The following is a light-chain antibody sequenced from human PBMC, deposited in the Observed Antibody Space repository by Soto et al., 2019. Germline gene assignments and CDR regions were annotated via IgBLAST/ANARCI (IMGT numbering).Light chain of an antibody. CDR1: SSDVGAYDF. Sequence: QPVLTQPASGSGSPGQSSTISCTGTSSDVGAYDFVSWYQQHPDKAPKLMIYEVSNRPSGVSNRFSGSKSVNTATLTISGLQAEDEADYYCSSYTSSSTRVFGTGTKVTVL. CDR3: SSYTSSSTRV. CDR2: EVS. J-gene: IGLJ1*01. V-gene: IGLV2-14*03.